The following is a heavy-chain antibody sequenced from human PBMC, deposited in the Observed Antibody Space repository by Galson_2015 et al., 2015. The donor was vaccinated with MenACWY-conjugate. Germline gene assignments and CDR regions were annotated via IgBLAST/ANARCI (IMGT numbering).Heavy chain of an antibody. CDR2: IKKDGSQK. CDR3: AREIALAL. CDR1: GFTFNNYW. J-gene: IGHJ4*02. Sequence: SLRLSCAASGFTFNNYWMSWVRQAPGKGLEWVANIKKDGSQKNYVDSVKGRFTISRDNAKNSLCLQMNSLKAEDTAVYYCAREIALALWGQGSLVSVSS. D-gene: IGHD3-3*02. V-gene: IGHV3-7*03.